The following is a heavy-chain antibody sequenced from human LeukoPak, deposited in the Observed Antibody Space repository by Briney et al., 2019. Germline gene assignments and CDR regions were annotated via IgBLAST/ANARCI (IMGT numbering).Heavy chain of an antibody. J-gene: IGHJ6*03. V-gene: IGHV4-61*02. CDR2: IYTSGST. CDR3: ARDGFGGWNYYYYYMDV. CDR1: GGSISSGSYY. Sequence: PSETLSLTCTVSGGSISSGSYYWSWIRQPAGKGLEWIGRIYTSGSTNYNPSLKSRVTMSVDTSKNQFSLKLSSVTAADTAVYYCARDGFGGWNYYYYYMDVWGKGTTVTISS. D-gene: IGHD3-10*01.